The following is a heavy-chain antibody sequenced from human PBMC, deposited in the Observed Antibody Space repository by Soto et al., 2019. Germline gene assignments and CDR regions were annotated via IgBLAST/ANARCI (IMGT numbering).Heavy chain of an antibody. CDR1: GDSISDSNW. CDR3: AKTIGSGSNMPF. CDR2: VYHSGRA. J-gene: IGHJ4*02. Sequence: QVQLQESGPGLVKPSGTLSLTCTVSGDSISDSNWWTWVRQPPGKGLEWIGEVYHSGRANYNPSLRSRVTTSADTLKNHFNLRLSSVTAADTAVYYWAKTIGSGSNMPFWGQGTLVAVSP. V-gene: IGHV4-4*02. D-gene: IGHD3-10*01.